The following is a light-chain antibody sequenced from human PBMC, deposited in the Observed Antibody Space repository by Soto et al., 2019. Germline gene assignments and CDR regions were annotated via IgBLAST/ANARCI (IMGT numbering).Light chain of an antibody. CDR3: QQYYTGGWT. CDR2: WAS. V-gene: IGKV4-1*01. Sequence: DIVMTQSPDSLAVSLGERATINCKSSQSVLYSSSNKNYLAWYQQKPGQPPKLLIYWASTRESGVPDRFSGSGSGTDFTLTISSLQAEDVAVYYCQQYYTGGWTFGQGTKLEIK. CDR1: QSVLYSSSNKNY. J-gene: IGKJ1*01.